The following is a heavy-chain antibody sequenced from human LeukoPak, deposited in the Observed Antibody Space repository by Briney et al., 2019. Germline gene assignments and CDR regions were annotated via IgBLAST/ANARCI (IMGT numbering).Heavy chain of an antibody. V-gene: IGHV1-58*02. J-gene: IGHJ3*02. CDR3: AADPGYCSGGSCFLKYTFDI. CDR1: GFTFTKSA. D-gene: IGHD2-15*01. CDR2: IVVGSGNT. Sequence: GTSVEVSCKASGFTFTKSAMQWVRQARGQRLEWIGWIVVGSGNTNYAQKFQERVTITRDMSTSTAYMELSSLRSEDTAVYYCAADPGYCSGGSCFLKYTFDIWGQGTMVTVSS.